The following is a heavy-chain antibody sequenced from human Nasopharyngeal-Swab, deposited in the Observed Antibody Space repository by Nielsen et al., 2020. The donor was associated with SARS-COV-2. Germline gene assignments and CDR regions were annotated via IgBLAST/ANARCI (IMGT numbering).Heavy chain of an antibody. V-gene: IGHV1-46*01. D-gene: IGHD6-13*01. J-gene: IGHJ4*02. Sequence: WVRQAPGQGLEWMGMINPSGGGISGGTTIYAQKLQGRVTMTTDTSTSTAYMELRSLRSDDTAVYYCARAGIAAAGDFDYWGQGTLVTVSS. CDR3: ARAGIAAAGDFDY. CDR2: INPSGGGI.